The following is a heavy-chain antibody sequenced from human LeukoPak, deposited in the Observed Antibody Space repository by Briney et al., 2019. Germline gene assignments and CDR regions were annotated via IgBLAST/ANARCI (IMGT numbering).Heavy chain of an antibody. V-gene: IGHV1-69*05. CDR3: ARVGEYGDYVGDDAFDI. Sequence: SVKVSCKASGGTFSSYAISWVRQAPGQGLEWMGRIIPIFGTANYAQKFQGRVTITTGESTSTAYMELSSLRSEDTAVYYCARVGEYGDYVGDDAFDIWGQGTMVTVSS. D-gene: IGHD4-17*01. CDR2: IIPIFGTA. CDR1: GGTFSSYA. J-gene: IGHJ3*02.